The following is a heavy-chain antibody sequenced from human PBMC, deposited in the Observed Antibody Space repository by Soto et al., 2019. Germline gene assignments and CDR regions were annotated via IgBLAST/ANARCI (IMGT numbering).Heavy chain of an antibody. J-gene: IGHJ6*02. V-gene: IGHV4-34*01. D-gene: IGHD3-10*01. Sequence: SETLSLTCAVYGGSFSGYYWSWIRQPPGKGLEWIGEINHSGSTNYNPSLKSRVTISVDTSKNQFSLKLSSVTAADTAVYYCATGGITMVRGVISYYYYYGMDVWGQRTTVTVSS. CDR1: GGSFSGYY. CDR2: INHSGST. CDR3: ATGGITMVRGVISYYYYYGMDV.